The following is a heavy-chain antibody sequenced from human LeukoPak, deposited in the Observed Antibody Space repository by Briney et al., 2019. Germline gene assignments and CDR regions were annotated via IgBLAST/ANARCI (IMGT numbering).Heavy chain of an antibody. Sequence: SETLSLTCAVSGGSISSSNWWSCVRQPPGKGLEWIGEINHSGSTNYNPSLKSRVTISVDTSKNQFSLKLSSVTAADTAVYYCARGNDSSSYYFDYWGQGTLVTVSS. CDR2: INHSGST. V-gene: IGHV4-4*02. D-gene: IGHD6-6*01. J-gene: IGHJ4*02. CDR3: ARGNDSSSYYFDY. CDR1: GGSISSSNW.